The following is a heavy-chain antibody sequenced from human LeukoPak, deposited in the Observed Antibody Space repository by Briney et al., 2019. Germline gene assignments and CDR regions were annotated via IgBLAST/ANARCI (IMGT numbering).Heavy chain of an antibody. CDR1: GRSISSSSYY. CDR2: IYYRGST. D-gene: IGHD3-22*01. Sequence: SETLSLTCTVSGRSISSSSYYWGWIRQPPGKGLEWIGYIYYRGSTNYNPSLKSRVTISVDTSKNQFSLKLSSVTAADTAVYYCARSGYYQPFFDYWGQGTLVTVSS. V-gene: IGHV4-61*05. J-gene: IGHJ4*02. CDR3: ARSGYYQPFFDY.